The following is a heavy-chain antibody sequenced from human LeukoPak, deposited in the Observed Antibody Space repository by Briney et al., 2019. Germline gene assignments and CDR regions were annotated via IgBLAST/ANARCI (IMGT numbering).Heavy chain of an antibody. V-gene: IGHV4-59*01. CDR3: ARVAGGDYVVSYYYYFMDL. J-gene: IGHJ6*03. CDR1: GGSISSYY. CDR2: IYYSENT. D-gene: IGHD4-17*01. Sequence: PSETLSLTCSVSGGSISSYYWSWIRQPPGKGLEWIGYIYYSENTNYNPSLKSRVTISGETSKKQFSLKVSSVTAADTAVYYCARVAGGDYVVSYYYYFMDLWGKGTTVTVSS.